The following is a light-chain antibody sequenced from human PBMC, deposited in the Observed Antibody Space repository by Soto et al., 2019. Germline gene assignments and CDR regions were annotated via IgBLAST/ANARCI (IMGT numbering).Light chain of an antibody. Sequence: EIVLTQSPGTLSLSPGEGATLSCRASQSVSSRYSAWYQQKPGQAPRLLIYGASSRATGIPDRFSGSASGTDFTLTISRLEPEVFAVYYCQQYGSSPFTFGQGTRLEIK. CDR1: QSVSSRY. CDR3: QQYGSSPFT. V-gene: IGKV3-20*01. CDR2: GAS. J-gene: IGKJ5*01.